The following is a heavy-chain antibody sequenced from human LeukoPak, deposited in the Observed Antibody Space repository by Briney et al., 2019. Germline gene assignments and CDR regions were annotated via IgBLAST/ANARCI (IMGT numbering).Heavy chain of an antibody. CDR2: IWYDGSNK. CDR3: AKYDNSGRAGGY. J-gene: IGHJ4*02. D-gene: IGHD3-22*01. V-gene: IGHV3-33*06. CDR1: GFTFSNYG. Sequence: PGGSLRLSCAVSGFTFSNYGMHWVRQAPGKGLEWVAVIWYDGSNKYYADSVKGRFTISRDNSRNTLYLQMNSLRAEDTAMYYCAKYDNSGRAGGYWGQGTLVTVSS.